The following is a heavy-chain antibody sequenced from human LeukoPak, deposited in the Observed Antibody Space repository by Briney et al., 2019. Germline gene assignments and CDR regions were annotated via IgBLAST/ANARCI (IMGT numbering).Heavy chain of an antibody. CDR1: GFTFSSYS. D-gene: IGHD4-17*01. CDR2: ISSSSSYI. Sequence: GGSLRLSCAASGFTFSSYSMNWVRQAPGKGLEWVSSISSSSSYIYYADSVKGRFTISRDNAKNSLYLQMNSLRAEDTAVYYCARAWGDGDYSYYFDYWGQGTLVTVSS. J-gene: IGHJ4*02. V-gene: IGHV3-21*01. CDR3: ARAWGDGDYSYYFDY.